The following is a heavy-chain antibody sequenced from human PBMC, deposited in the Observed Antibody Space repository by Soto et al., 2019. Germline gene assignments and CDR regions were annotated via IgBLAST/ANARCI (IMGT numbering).Heavy chain of an antibody. CDR3: ASGSSDYFWYFDL. J-gene: IGHJ2*01. CDR2: INHSGST. D-gene: IGHD4-17*01. Sequence: SETLSLTCAVYGGSFSGYYWSWIRQPPGKGLEWIGEINHSGSTNYNPSLKSRVTISVDTPKNQFSLKLSSVTAADTAVYYCASGSSDYFWYFDLWGRGTPVTVS. CDR1: GGSFSGYY. V-gene: IGHV4-34*01.